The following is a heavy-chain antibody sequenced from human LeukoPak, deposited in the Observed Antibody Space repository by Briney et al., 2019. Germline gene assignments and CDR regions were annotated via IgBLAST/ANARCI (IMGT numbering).Heavy chain of an antibody. J-gene: IGHJ6*03. CDR2: INPNSGGT. D-gene: IGHD6-19*01. Sequence: ASVKVSCKASGYTFTGYYMHWVRQAPGQGLEWMGWINPNSGGTNYAQKFQGWVTMTRDTSISTAYMELSRLRSDDTAAYYCARDSVKYSSTPYYYYYYMDVWGKGTTVTVSS. CDR3: ARDSVKYSSTPYYYYYYMDV. V-gene: IGHV1-2*04. CDR1: GYTFTGYY.